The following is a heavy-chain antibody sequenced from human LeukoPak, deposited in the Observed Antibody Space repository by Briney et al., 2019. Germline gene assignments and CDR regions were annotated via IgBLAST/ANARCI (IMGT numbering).Heavy chain of an antibody. J-gene: IGHJ3*01. CDR2: IYPADSDT. Sequence: GESLKISCKGSGYSFTSYWIAWVRQMPDKGLEWMGIIYPADSDTRYSPSFQGQVTISADKSISTAYLQWSSLKSSDTAIYYCARQEGAHGVCGVWGQGTLVTVSS. CDR3: ARQEGAHGVCGV. D-gene: IGHD2-8*01. CDR1: GYSFTSYW. V-gene: IGHV5-51*01.